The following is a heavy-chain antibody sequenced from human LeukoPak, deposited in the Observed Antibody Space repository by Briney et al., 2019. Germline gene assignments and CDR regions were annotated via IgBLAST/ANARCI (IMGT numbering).Heavy chain of an antibody. CDR3: ARAPRSCSGGSCYYFDY. CDR2: IIPIFGTA. V-gene: IGHV1-69*05. D-gene: IGHD2-15*01. J-gene: IGHJ4*02. CDR1: GGTFSSYV. Sequence: ASVKVSCKASGGTFSSYVISWVRQAPGQGLEWMGGIIPIFGTANYAQKFQGRVTMTRDTSISTAYMELSRLRSDDTAVYYCARAPRSCSGGSCYYFDYWGQGTLVTVSS.